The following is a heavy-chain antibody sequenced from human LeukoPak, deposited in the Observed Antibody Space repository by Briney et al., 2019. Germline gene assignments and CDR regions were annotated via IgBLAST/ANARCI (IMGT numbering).Heavy chain of an antibody. J-gene: IGHJ4*02. CDR2: IHYDGRT. CDR1: GGSTSGRY. CDR3: ARLVNYGYSDY. V-gene: IGHV4-59*11. Sequence: PSETLSLTCTVSGGSTSGRYWTWIRQPPGKGLEWIGYIHYDGRTNYTPSFKSRVIISLDTSNNQFSLNLKAVTAADTAAYSCARLVNYGYSDYWGQGTLVTVSS. D-gene: IGHD3-22*01.